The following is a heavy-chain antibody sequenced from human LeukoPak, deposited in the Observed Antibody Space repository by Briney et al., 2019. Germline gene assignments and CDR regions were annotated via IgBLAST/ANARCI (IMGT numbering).Heavy chain of an antibody. D-gene: IGHD6-19*01. Sequence: GGSLRLSFAASGFTFSNYWMNWVRQAPGKGLEWVANIKQDGGEKCYVDSVKGRFTTSRDNAKNSLYLQMNSLRAEDTAVYYCARGSGWYGRGYFDYWGQGTLVTVSS. V-gene: IGHV3-7*01. CDR2: IKQDGGEK. CDR3: ARGSGWYGRGYFDY. J-gene: IGHJ4*02. CDR1: GFTFSNYW.